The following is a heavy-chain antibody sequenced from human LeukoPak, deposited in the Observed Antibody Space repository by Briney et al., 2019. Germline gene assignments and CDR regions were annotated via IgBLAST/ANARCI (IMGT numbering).Heavy chain of an antibody. J-gene: IGHJ6*02. CDR1: GFTFSSYW. CDR3: ARDYYDSSGYYYLSGYYYGMDV. V-gene: IGHV3-74*01. CDR2: INSDGSST. D-gene: IGHD3-22*01. Sequence: GGSLRLSCAASGFTFSSYWMHWVRQAPGKGLVWVSRINSDGSSTSYADSGKGRFTISRDNAKTTLYLQMNSLRAEDTAVYYCARDYYDSSGYYYLSGYYYGMDVWGQGTTVTVSS.